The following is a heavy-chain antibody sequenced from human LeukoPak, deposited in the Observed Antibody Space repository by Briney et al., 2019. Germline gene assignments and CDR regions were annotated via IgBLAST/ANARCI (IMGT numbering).Heavy chain of an antibody. D-gene: IGHD3-10*01. CDR1: GHPRNSAYY. J-gene: IGHJ6*03. CDR2: LYHPDST. Sequence: PSETLSLTCAVSGHPRNSAYYWVWIRQPPGKGLEWIGSLYHPDSTYYNPSLESRVTMSVDTSRHQFSLKLSFVTAADTAVYYCARQFDSYFYYYLDVWGTGTTVTVSS. V-gene: IGHV4-38-2*01. CDR3: ARQFDSYFYYYLDV.